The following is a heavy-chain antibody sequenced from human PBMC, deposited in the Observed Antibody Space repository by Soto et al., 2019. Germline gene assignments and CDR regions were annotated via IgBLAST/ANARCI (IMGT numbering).Heavy chain of an antibody. CDR3: ARDVSGRDNYVTIGYYFDH. V-gene: IGHV1-46*01. CDR1: VYTFTKFH. J-gene: IGHJ4*02. Sequence: VQLIQFGAEVKKPGASVKVSCSATVYTFTKFHIHWVRQAPGQGLEWMGLIDPSGGVTRDVQRFQVRISRSRDKSTSRVYMELRGLTSGDTAVYYCARDVSGRDNYVTIGYYFDHWGAGTLVAVSS. CDR2: IDPSGGVT. D-gene: IGHD3-16*01.